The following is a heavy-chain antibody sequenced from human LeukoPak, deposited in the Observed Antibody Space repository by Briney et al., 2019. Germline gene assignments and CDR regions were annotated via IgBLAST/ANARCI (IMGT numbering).Heavy chain of an antibody. D-gene: IGHD2-2*01. Sequence: PGGSLRLSCAASGFTFSRFAMNWVRQAPGKGLEWISYINTDSSHIHYADSVKGRFTISRDNARNTLFLQLSSLRAEDSAVYYCARDTFQPGLIDSWGQGTLVTASS. CDR3: ARDTFQPGLIDS. J-gene: IGHJ4*02. CDR1: GFTFSRFA. V-gene: IGHV3-21*05. CDR2: INTDSSHI.